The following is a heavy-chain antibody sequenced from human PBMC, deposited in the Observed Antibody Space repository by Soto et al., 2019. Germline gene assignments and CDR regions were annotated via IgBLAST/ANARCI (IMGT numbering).Heavy chain of an antibody. J-gene: IGHJ6*02. CDR3: ARDLEYCSGGSCYHSGGMDV. D-gene: IGHD2-15*01. CDR1: GFTFSSYG. V-gene: IGHV3-33*01. Sequence: QVQLVESGGGVVQPGRSLRLSCAASGFTFSSYGMHWVRQAPGKGLEWVAVIWYDGSNKYYADSVKGRFTISRDNSKNTLYRQMNSLRAEDTAVYYCARDLEYCSGGSCYHSGGMDVWGQGTTVTVSS. CDR2: IWYDGSNK.